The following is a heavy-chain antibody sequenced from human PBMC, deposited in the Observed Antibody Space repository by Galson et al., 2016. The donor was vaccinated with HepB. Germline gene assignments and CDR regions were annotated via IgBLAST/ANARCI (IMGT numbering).Heavy chain of an antibody. CDR3: ARDPPGVPDFALDV. Sequence: SLRLSCAASGFSVKNNYMTWVRQAPGKGLEWVSIIYNNGSTYYADSVKGRFTISRDNSGNTVYLQMNTLRPEDTAVYFCARDPPGVPDFALDVWGQGTTVTVSS. V-gene: IGHV3-66*01. CDR1: GFSVKNNY. J-gene: IGHJ6*02. D-gene: IGHD3-10*01. CDR2: IYNNGST.